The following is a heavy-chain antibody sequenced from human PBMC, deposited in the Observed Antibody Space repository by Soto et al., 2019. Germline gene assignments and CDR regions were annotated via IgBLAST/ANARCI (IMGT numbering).Heavy chain of an antibody. CDR3: ASFHNYYYGMDV. Sequence: QLQLQESGPGLVKPSETLTLTCTVSGGSISSSSYYWGWIRQPPGKGLEWIGSIYYSGSTYYNPSLKSRVTISVDTSKNQFSLKLSSVTAADTAVYYCASFHNYYYGMDVWGQGTTVTVSS. V-gene: IGHV4-39*01. J-gene: IGHJ6*02. CDR2: IYYSGST. CDR1: GGSISSSSYY.